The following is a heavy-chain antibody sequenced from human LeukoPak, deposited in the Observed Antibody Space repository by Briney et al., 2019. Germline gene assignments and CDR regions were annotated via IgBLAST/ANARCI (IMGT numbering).Heavy chain of an antibody. CDR3: VKEYDLWHEEGNWFDP. J-gene: IGHJ5*02. V-gene: IGHV3-23*01. Sequence: GGSLRLSCLASGFTFGTHSMSWVRQGPGKALEWLSAVKGRFIVSRDNSKNTVYLQLNSLRAEDTAIYFCVKEYDLWHEEGNWFDPWGQGTLVTVSS. D-gene: IGHD3-3*01. CDR1: GFTFGTHS.